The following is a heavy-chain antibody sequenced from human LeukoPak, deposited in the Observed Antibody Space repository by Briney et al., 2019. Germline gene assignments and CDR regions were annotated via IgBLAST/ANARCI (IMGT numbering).Heavy chain of an antibody. CDR1: GYSISIGYY. Sequence: SETLSLTCAVSGYSISIGYYWGWIRQPPGKGLEWIGSIYYSGNTYDNPSLKSRLAISLDTSKNQFSLKLSSVTAADTAVYYCARGYSNSGYAFDIWGQGTMVTVSS. J-gene: IGHJ3*02. D-gene: IGHD4-11*01. V-gene: IGHV4-38-2*01. CDR3: ARGYSNSGYAFDI. CDR2: IYYSGNT.